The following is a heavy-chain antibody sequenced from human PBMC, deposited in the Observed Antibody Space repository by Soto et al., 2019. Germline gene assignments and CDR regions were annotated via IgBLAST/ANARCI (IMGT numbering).Heavy chain of an antibody. J-gene: IGHJ4*02. CDR1: GFTFINYA. Sequence: EVQLLESGGDLVQPGGSLRLSCAASGFTFINYAMSWVHQAPGLGLEWVSSISGSGGRADYADSVRGRFTISRDNSKKTLSLQMNSLRVDDTAIYYCAKYYASGSYYHFDSWGQGTLVTVSS. CDR2: ISGSGGRA. CDR3: AKYYASGSYYHFDS. V-gene: IGHV3-23*01. D-gene: IGHD3-10*01.